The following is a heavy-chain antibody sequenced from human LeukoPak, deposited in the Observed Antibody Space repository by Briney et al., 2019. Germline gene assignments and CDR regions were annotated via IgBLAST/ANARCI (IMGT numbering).Heavy chain of an antibody. CDR3: TRETSSRYFDY. V-gene: IGHV1-69*04. J-gene: IGHJ4*02. CDR1: GGTFSSYA. CDR2: IIPILGIA. Sequence: ASVKVSCKASGGTFSSYAISWVRQAPGQGLEWMRRIIPILGIANYAQKFQGRVTITADKSTSTAYMELSSLRSEDTAVYYCTRETSSRYFDYWGQGTLVTVSS.